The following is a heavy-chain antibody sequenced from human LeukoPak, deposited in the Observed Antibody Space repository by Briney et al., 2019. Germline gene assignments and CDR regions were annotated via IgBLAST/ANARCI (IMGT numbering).Heavy chain of an antibody. D-gene: IGHD2-2*01. Sequence: PSETLSLTCTVSGGSISSHYWSWIRQPPGKGLEWIGYIYYSGSTNYNPSLKSRVTISVDTSKNQFSLKLSSVTAADTAVYYCARDHGCSSTSCPARWFDPWGQGTLVTVSS. CDR3: ARDHGCSSTSCPARWFDP. V-gene: IGHV4-59*11. CDR1: GGSISSHY. CDR2: IYYSGST. J-gene: IGHJ5*02.